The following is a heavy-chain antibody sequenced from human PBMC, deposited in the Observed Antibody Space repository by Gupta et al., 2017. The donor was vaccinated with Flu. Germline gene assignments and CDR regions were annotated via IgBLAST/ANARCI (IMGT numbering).Heavy chain of an antibody. J-gene: IGHJ4*02. CDR3: SRDMTGAKDS. D-gene: IGHD1-1*01. Sequence: HCARLVPGQGLIWVARINPDGTITNHADSVRGRFTSSRDIAENTVYLQMNSLKVEDTASYYCSRDMTGAKDSWGQGTLVTVSA. CDR2: INPDGTIT. V-gene: IGHV3-74*01.